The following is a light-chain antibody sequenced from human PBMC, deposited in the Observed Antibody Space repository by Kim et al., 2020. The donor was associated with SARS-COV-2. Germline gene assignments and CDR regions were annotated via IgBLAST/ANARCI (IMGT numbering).Light chain of an antibody. J-gene: IGKJ2*01. Sequence: IQMTQSPSTLSASVGDRVTITCWASQSISSWLAWYQQKPGKAPNLLIYDASSLESGVPSRFSGRGSGTEFTLTISSLQPDDFATYYCQQYDTDPNTLGQGTKLEI. CDR2: DAS. V-gene: IGKV1-5*01. CDR3: QQYDTDPNT. CDR1: QSISSW.